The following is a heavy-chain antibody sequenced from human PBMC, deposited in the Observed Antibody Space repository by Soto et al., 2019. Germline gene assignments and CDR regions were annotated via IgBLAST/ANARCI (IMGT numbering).Heavy chain of an antibody. Sequence: QLQLQESGPGLVKPSETLSLTCTVSGGSISSSSYYWGWIRQPPGKGLGWIGSIYYSGSTYYNPSLKSRVTISVDTSKNQFSLKLSSVTAADTAVYYCARSRAGNFDYWGQGTLVTVSS. J-gene: IGHJ4*02. CDR3: ARSRAGNFDY. V-gene: IGHV4-39*01. CDR2: IYYSGST. CDR1: GGSISSSSYY. D-gene: IGHD6-13*01.